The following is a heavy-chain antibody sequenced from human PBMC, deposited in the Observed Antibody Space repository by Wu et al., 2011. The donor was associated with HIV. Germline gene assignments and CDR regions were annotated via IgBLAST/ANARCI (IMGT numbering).Heavy chain of an antibody. CDR3: VRPYCSGGSCYFEYFQY. CDR1: GYTFTSYG. V-gene: IGHV1-18*01. J-gene: IGHJ1*01. Sequence: QVQLVQSGAEVKKPGSSVKVSCKASGYTFTSYGISWVRQAPGQGLEWMGWISGYNGNTNYAQKLRGRVTMTTDTSTSAAYMELRSLRSDDTAVYYCVRPYCSGGSCYFEYFQYWGQGTWSPSPQ. D-gene: IGHD2-15*01. CDR2: ISGYNGNT.